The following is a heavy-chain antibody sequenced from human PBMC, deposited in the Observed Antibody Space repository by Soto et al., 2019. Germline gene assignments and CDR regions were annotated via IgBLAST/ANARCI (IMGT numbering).Heavy chain of an antibody. J-gene: IGHJ4*02. CDR2: IYTGGYT. D-gene: IGHD6-19*01. CDR3: ARYPSYNSGFDR. V-gene: IGHV3-53*01. CDR1: GFTVSNTV. Sequence: GGSLRLSCAASGFTVSNTVMSWVRQAPGKGLEWVSVIYTGGYTNYAVSVKGRFTISRDNSKNTLYLQMNNLRAEDTAMYFCARYPSYNSGFDRWGQGILVTVSS.